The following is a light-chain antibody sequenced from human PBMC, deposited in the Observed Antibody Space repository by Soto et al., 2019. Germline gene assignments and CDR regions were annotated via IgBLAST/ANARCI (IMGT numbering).Light chain of an antibody. CDR1: QSVSSN. Sequence: EIVLTQSPDTLSVSPGESATLSCRASQSVSSNLAWYQQKPGQAPRLLIYGASTRATGIPARISGSGSGTEFTLTITSLQSEDFAVYYCQQYNKWRTFGQGTKVDIK. CDR2: GAS. J-gene: IGKJ1*01. V-gene: IGKV3-15*01. CDR3: QQYNKWRT.